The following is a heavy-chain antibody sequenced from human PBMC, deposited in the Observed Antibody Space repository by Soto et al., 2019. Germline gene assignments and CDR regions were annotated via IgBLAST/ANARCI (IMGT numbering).Heavy chain of an antibody. CDR1: GFTVSSFG. CDR3: VKDMGQAAVGIRYPYGLDA. V-gene: IGHV3-64D*06. CDR2: LSSNGIGT. D-gene: IGHD6-13*01. J-gene: IGHJ6*02. Sequence: PGGSLRLSCSVSGFTVSSFGMHWVRQAPGKGLEHVSTLSSNGIGTYYADSVKGRFTFSRDTSKNTLYLQMSSLRTEDTAVYYCVKDMGQAAVGIRYPYGLDAWGLGTTVTVSS.